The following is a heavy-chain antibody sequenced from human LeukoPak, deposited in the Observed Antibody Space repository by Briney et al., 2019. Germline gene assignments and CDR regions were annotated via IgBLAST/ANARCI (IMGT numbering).Heavy chain of an antibody. CDR1: GGSIRSYY. D-gene: IGHD3-10*01. CDR2: IYYSGST. Sequence: SETLSLTCTVSGGSIRSYYWTWIRQPPGKGLEWIGYIYYSGSTNYNPSLKSRVTISVDTSKNQFSLKLSSVTAADTAVYYCAREWSIRGVNSYGMDVWGKGTTVTVPS. V-gene: IGHV4-59*01. J-gene: IGHJ6*04. CDR3: AREWSIRGVNSYGMDV.